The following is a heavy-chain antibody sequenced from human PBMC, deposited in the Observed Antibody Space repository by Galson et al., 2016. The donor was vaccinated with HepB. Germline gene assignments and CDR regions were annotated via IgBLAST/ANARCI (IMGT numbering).Heavy chain of an antibody. V-gene: IGHV3-74*03. D-gene: IGHD1-26*01. CDR1: GFTFSSHW. J-gene: IGHJ5*02. Sequence: SLRLSCAGSGFTFSSHWIHWIRQTPGKGLVWVSRINNDGSDTAYADSVRGRFTISRDNAKNTVYLQMNSLRIENSATYYCARDLGRATPLDPWGQGTLVTVSS. CDR2: INNDGSDT. CDR3: ARDLGRATPLDP.